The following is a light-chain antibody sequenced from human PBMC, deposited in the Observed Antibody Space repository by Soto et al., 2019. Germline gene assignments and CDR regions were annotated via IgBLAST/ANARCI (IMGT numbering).Light chain of an antibody. CDR3: QQYNNWPIT. CDR2: GAS. J-gene: IGKJ5*01. V-gene: IGKV3-15*01. CDR1: QTVGSN. Sequence: EIVMTQSPATLSVSLGERATLSCRASQTVGSNLAWYQQKPGQAPRLLIYGASTRASDIPARFSGSGSVTEFALTISSLQSEDFAVYYCQQYNNWPITFGQGTRLEI.